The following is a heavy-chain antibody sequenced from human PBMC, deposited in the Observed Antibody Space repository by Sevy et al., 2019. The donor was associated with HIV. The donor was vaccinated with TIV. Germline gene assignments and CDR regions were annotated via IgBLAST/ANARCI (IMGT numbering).Heavy chain of an antibody. D-gene: IGHD5-12*01. Sequence: GGSLRLSCAASGFTFSDYYMSWIRQAPGKGLEWVSYISSGGSTIYYADSLKGRFTISRDNAKNSLYLQINGLRAEDTAVYYCAGGPYSGYDDYYYYYGMDVWGQGTTVTVSS. CDR1: GFTFSDYY. J-gene: IGHJ6*02. V-gene: IGHV3-11*04. CDR2: ISSGGSTI. CDR3: AGGPYSGYDDYYYYYGMDV.